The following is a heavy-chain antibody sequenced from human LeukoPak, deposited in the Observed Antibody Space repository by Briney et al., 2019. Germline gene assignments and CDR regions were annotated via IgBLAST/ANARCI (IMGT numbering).Heavy chain of an antibody. CDR1: GYTFTSYD. J-gene: IGHJ4*02. CDR3: ARSFWSGYYTDY. Sequence: ASVKVSCKASGYTFTSYDINWVRQATGQGLEWMGWMNPNSGNTGYAQKFQGRVTMTRNTSISTGYMELSSLRSEDTAVYYCARSFWSGYYTDYWGQGTLVTVSS. V-gene: IGHV1-8*01. D-gene: IGHD3-3*01. CDR2: MNPNSGNT.